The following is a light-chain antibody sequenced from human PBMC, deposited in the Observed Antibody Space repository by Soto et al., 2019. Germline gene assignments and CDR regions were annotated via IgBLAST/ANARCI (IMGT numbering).Light chain of an antibody. Sequence: VSQPLATLCASPGERGTLSCRAGQGVTTNFAWYQQKSGQSPRLLIYDVSIRATGVPARFSATGSETDFTLTISCLQSEDSAVYYCQQYNNWPPTFGRGTKVDIK. V-gene: IGKV3-15*01. J-gene: IGKJ1*01. CDR2: DVS. CDR3: QQYNNWPPT. CDR1: QGVTTN.